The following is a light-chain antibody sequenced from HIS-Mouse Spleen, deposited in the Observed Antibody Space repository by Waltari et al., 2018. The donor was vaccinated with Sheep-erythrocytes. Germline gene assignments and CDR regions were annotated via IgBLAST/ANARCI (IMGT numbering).Light chain of an antibody. CDR3: CSYAGSSTPWV. CDR2: EGS. Sequence: QSALTQPASVSGSPGQSITISCTGTSSDVGSYNLVSWYPQHPGKAPKLLIYEGSKRPSGGSYRLSGSKSGNTASLTIPGLQAEDEADYYCCSYAGSSTPWVFGGGTKLTVL. J-gene: IGLJ3*02. CDR1: SSDVGSYNL. V-gene: IGLV2-23*01.